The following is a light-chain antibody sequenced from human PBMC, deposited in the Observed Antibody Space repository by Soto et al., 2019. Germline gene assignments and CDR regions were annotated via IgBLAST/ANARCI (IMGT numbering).Light chain of an antibody. CDR1: SSNIGAGYD. J-gene: IGLJ3*02. CDR2: ANV. V-gene: IGLV1-40*01. Sequence: QSVLTQPPSVSGVPGQRVTISCAGSSSNIGAGYDVHWYQRLPGTAPKLLIFANVNRPSGVPDRFSGSKSATSASLAITGLQAEDEADYYCQSYDSSLSGSMVFGGGTKLTVL. CDR3: QSYDSSLSGSMV.